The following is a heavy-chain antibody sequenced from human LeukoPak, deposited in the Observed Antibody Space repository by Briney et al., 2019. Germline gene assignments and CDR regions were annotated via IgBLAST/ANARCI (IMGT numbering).Heavy chain of an antibody. CDR2: VNPSSGST. D-gene: IGHD1-26*01. CDR1: GYTFTTYY. CDR3: ARGSGSRIYYFDY. J-gene: IGHJ4*02. V-gene: IGHV1-46*01. Sequence: ASVKVSCKAFGYTFTTYYIHWVRQAPGQGLEWMGMVNPSSGSTSYAQKFQGRVSMTRDTSTSTVYMELSSLRSEDTAVYYCARGSGSRIYYFDYWGQGTLVTVSS.